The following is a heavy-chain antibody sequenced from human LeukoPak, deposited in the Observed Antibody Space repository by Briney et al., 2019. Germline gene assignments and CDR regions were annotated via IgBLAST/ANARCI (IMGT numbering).Heavy chain of an antibody. CDR3: TSSGSDDFWSGSDY. J-gene: IGHJ4*02. Sequence: SETLSLTCTVSGGSISSYYWSWIRQPAGKGLEWIGRIYTSGSTNYNPSLKSRVTMSVDTSKNQFSLKLSSVTAADTAVYYCTSSGSDDFWSGSDYWGQGTLVTVS. D-gene: IGHD3-3*01. CDR2: IYTSGST. CDR1: GGSISSYY. V-gene: IGHV4-4*07.